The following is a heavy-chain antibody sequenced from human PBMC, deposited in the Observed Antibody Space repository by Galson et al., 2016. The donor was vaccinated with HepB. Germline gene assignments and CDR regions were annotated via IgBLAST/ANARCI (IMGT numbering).Heavy chain of an antibody. CDR1: GFTFSNFA. CDR2: ISYGGGDK. Sequence: SLRLSCAASGFTFSNFAMHWVRQAPGKGLEWVADISYGGGDKYYADSMKGRLTISRDNSQNTLYLQMNSLRAEDTAVYYCSRDRIVGAKVYSDAFDIWGQGTMVTVSS. J-gene: IGHJ3*02. V-gene: IGHV3-30*03. D-gene: IGHD1-26*01. CDR3: SRDRIVGAKVYSDAFDI.